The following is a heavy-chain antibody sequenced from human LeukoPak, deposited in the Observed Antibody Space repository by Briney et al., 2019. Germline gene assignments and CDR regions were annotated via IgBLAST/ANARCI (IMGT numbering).Heavy chain of an antibody. J-gene: IGHJ2*01. CDR2: ITASGHII. CDR1: GFIFSTYA. D-gene: IGHD1-1*01. Sequence: GGSLRLSCAGSGFIFSTYAMTWVRQAPGKGLEWVSGITASGHIINYAVSVKGRFTISRDNSKNTLYLQMSSLRAEDTAVYYCAKDASNYFWYFDLWGRGTLVTVSS. CDR3: AKDASNYFWYFDL. V-gene: IGHV3-23*01.